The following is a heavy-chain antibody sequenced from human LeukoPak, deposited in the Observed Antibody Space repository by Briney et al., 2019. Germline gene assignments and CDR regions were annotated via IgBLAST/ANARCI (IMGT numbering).Heavy chain of an antibody. CDR3: ATARGGGVGYYFDY. Sequence: GASVKVSCKVSGYTLTELSMHWVRQAPGKGLEWMGGFDPEDGETIYAQKLLGRVTMTEDTSTDTAYMELSSLRSEDTAVYYCATARGGGVGYYFDYWGQGTLVTVSS. CDR1: GYTLTELS. V-gene: IGHV1-24*01. J-gene: IGHJ4*02. CDR2: FDPEDGET. D-gene: IGHD3-16*01.